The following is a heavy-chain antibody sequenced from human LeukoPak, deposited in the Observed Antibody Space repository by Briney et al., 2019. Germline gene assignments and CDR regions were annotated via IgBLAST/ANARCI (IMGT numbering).Heavy chain of an antibody. J-gene: IGHJ6*02. D-gene: IGHD3-9*01. CDR2: IYYSGST. CDR3: ARDYGHYDILTGYRPYGMDV. CDR1: GGSISSGGYY. Sequence: SQTLSLTCTVSGGSISSGGYYWSWIRQHPGKGLEWIGYIYYSGSTYYSPSLKSRVTISVDTSKNQFSLKLSSVTAADTAVYYCARDYGHYDILTGYRPYGMDVWGQGTTVTVSS. V-gene: IGHV4-31*03.